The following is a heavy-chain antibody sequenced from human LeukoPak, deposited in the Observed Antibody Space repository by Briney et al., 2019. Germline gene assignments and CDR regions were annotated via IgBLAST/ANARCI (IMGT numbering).Heavy chain of an antibody. J-gene: IGHJ4*02. CDR1: GYSFTSYW. D-gene: IGHD3-22*01. V-gene: IGHV5-51*01. CDR2: IYPADSDT. CDR3: ARRAFDSSTYYYWSYFDY. Sequence: GESLKISCKVSGYSFTSYWIAWVRQMPGKGLELMGIIYPADSDTKYSPSFQGQVTISDDESITTAYLQLNSLKATDTAMYYCARRAFDSSTYYYWSYFDYWGQGTLVTVSS.